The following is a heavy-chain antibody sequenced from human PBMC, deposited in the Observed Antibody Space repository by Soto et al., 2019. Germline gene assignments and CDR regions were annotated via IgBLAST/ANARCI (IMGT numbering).Heavy chain of an antibody. J-gene: IGHJ3*02. CDR2: IKQDGSEK. Sequence: GGSLRLSCAASGFTFSSYWMSWVRQAPGKGLEWVANIKQDGSEKYYVDSVKGRFTISRDNAKNSLYLQMNSLRAEDTAVYYCARGGIYCSSTSCSHPYITMVRGAAFDIWGQGTMVTVSS. CDR1: GFTFSSYW. D-gene: IGHD2-2*01. V-gene: IGHV3-7*01. CDR3: ARGGIYCSSTSCSHPYITMVRGAAFDI.